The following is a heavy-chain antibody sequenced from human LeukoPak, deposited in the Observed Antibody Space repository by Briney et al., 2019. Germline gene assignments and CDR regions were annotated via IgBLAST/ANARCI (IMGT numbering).Heavy chain of an antibody. CDR2: IYSGGST. D-gene: IGHD6-19*01. CDR1: GFTFSSYG. CDR3: ARGGFGSGWPNL. V-gene: IGHV3-53*01. J-gene: IGHJ5*02. Sequence: PGGSLRLSCAASGFTFSSYGMHWVRQAPGKGLEWVSVIYSGGSTYYADSVKGRFTISRDNSKNTLYLQMNSLRAEDTAVYYCARGGFGSGWPNLWGQGTLVTVSS.